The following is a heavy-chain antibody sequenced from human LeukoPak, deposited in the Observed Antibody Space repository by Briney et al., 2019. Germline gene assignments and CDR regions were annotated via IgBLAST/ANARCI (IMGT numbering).Heavy chain of an antibody. V-gene: IGHV3-7*01. J-gene: IGHJ4*02. CDR3: ARDRDTAMGL. CDR1: GFNFRDHW. Sequence: GGSLRLSCAVSGFNFRDHWMDWVRQAPGKGLEWVGHIKNDGSETYYLDSLKGRFTISRDNAKNSLYLQMNSLRAEDTAVYYCARDRDTAMGLWGQGTLVTVSS. CDR2: IKNDGSET. D-gene: IGHD5-18*01.